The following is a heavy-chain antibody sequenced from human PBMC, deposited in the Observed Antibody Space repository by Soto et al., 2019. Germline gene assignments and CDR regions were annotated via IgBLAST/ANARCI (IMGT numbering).Heavy chain of an antibody. CDR2: IYYSGST. V-gene: IGHV4-59*01. CDR3: ARDGPVVPYGMDV. D-gene: IGHD2-15*01. Sequence: SEPLSLSCTVSGGSISSYYWSWIRQPPGKGLEWIGYIYYSGSTNYNPSLKSRVTISVDTSKNQFSLKLSSVTAADTAVYYCARDGPVVPYGMDVWGQGTTVTVSS. J-gene: IGHJ6*02. CDR1: GGSISSYY.